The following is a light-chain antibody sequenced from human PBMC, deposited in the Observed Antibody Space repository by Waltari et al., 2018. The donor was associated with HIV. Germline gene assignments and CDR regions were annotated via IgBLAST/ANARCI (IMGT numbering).Light chain of an antibody. Sequence: QAGLTQPPSLSVGLGQTATLTCTGDSNNVDDQGAAWLQHHQGHPPKVLSHRNNNRASGFSEKVSAFRSGKTPFLTITGLRPEDEADYFCSAWDNTLNGWVFGGGTQLTVL. CDR2: RNN. CDR1: SNNVDDQG. J-gene: IGLJ3*02. V-gene: IGLV10-54*04. CDR3: SAWDNTLNGWV.